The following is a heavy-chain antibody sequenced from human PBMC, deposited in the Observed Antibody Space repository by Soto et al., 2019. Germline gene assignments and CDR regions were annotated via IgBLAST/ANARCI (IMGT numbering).Heavy chain of an antibody. J-gene: IGHJ4*02. D-gene: IGHD3-22*01. Sequence: GASVKVSCKASGYAFTSYYMHWVRQAPGQGLEWMGIINPSGGSTSYAQKFQGGVTMTRDTSTRTVYMELSSLRSEDTAVYYCARDFYYDSSGYYLEYWGQGTMVTVSS. CDR2: INPSGGST. V-gene: IGHV1-46*01. CDR3: ARDFYYDSSGYYLEY. CDR1: GYAFTSYY.